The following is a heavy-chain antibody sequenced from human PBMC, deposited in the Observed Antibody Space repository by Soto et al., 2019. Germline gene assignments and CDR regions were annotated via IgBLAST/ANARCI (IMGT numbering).Heavy chain of an antibody. CDR3: ARATQWLVTFEY. J-gene: IGHJ4*02. CDR2: ISTGNGNT. CDR1: GYTFRGYG. D-gene: IGHD6-19*01. V-gene: IGHV1-3*04. Sequence: GSGKVSCKGLGYTFRGYGIHWGRPGPGQRLEWMGWISTGNGNTKYSQKFQGRVTITRDTSASTAYMELTGLTSEDTAVYYCARATQWLVTFEYWGQGPLVTVSS.